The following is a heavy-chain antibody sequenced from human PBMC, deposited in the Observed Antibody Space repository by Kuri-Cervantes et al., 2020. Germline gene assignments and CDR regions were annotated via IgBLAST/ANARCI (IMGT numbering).Heavy chain of an antibody. CDR3: ARGPAPSVDYDFWSGYYTSAFDI. Sequence: GGSLRLSCAASGFTFSSYAMHLVRQAPGKGLEWVAVISYDGSNKYYADSVKGRFTISRDNSKNTLYLQMNSLRAEDTAVYYCARGPAPSVDYDFWSGYYTSAFDIWGQGTMVTVSS. D-gene: IGHD3-3*01. V-gene: IGHV3-30-3*01. J-gene: IGHJ3*02. CDR1: GFTFSSYA. CDR2: ISYDGSNK.